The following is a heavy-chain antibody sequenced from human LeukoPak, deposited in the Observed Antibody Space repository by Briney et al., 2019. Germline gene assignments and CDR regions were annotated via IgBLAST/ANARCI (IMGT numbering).Heavy chain of an antibody. Sequence: GGSLRLSCAASGFTFSSNYMSWVRQAPGKGLEWVAVIYSGGSTYYADSVKGRFTISRDNSRNTLYLQMNSLRCEDTAVYYCATSSGWYDYWGQGTLVTVSS. J-gene: IGHJ4*02. CDR2: IYSGGST. V-gene: IGHV3-66*02. CDR3: ATSSGWYDY. D-gene: IGHD6-19*01. CDR1: GFTFSSNY.